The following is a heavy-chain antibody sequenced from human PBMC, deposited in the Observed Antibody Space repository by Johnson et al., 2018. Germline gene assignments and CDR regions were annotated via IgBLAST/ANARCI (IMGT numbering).Heavy chain of an antibody. CDR2: ISYDGSNK. CDR3: AKETGYDYVLGH. V-gene: IGHV3-30*18. J-gene: IGHJ1*01. D-gene: IGHD3-16*01. CDR1: GFTFSSYG. Sequence: QVQLVESGGGVVQPGRSLRLSCAASGFTFSSYGMHWVRQAPGKGLEWVAVISYDGSNKYYADSVKGRFTISRDNSKNTLYLQMNSLGAEDTAVYYCAKETGYDYVLGHWGQGTLVTVSS.